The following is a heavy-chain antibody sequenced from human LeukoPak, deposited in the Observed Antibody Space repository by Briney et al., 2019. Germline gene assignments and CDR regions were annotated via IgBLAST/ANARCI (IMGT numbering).Heavy chain of an antibody. V-gene: IGHV4-59*12. CDR1: GGSISSYY. CDR3: ARVREVRGVSHYFDY. CDR2: IYYSGST. J-gene: IGHJ4*02. Sequence: SETLSLTCTVSGGSISSYYWSWIRQPPGKGLEWIGYIYYSGSTYYNPSLKSRVTISVDTSKNQFSLKLSSVTAADTAVYYCARVREVRGVSHYFDYWGQGTLVAVSS. D-gene: IGHD3-10*01.